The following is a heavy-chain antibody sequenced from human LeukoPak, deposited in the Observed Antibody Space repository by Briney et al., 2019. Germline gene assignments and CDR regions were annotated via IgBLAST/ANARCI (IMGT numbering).Heavy chain of an antibody. CDR2: INHSGST. D-gene: IGHD5-12*01. CDR3: ARREGGGYHYDG. J-gene: IGHJ4*02. CDR1: GGSFSGYY. Sequence: SETLSLTCAVYGGSFSGYYWSWIRQPPGKGLEWIGEINHSGSTNYNPSLKSRVTISVDTSKNQFSLKLSSVTAADTAVYYCARREGGGYHYDGWGQGTLVTVSS. V-gene: IGHV4-34*01.